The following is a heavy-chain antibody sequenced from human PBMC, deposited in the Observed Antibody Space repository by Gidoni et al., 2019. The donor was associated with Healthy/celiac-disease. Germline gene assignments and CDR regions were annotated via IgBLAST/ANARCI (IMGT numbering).Heavy chain of an antibody. CDR1: GFTFSSYG. CDR2: IWYDGSNK. D-gene: IGHD5-18*01. Sequence: QVLLVESGGGLVQPGRSLRLSCAAPGFTFSSYGIHWVRQAPGTGLGWVAVIWYDGSNKYYADSVKGRFTISRDNSKNTLYLQMNSLRAEDTAVYYCARSRTAMAMYYFDYWGQGTLVTVSS. CDR3: ARSRTAMAMYYFDY. J-gene: IGHJ4*02. V-gene: IGHV3-33*01.